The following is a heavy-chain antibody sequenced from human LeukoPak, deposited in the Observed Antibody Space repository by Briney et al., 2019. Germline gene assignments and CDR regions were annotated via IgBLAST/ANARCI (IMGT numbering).Heavy chain of an antibody. CDR3: ARGSRAIVATKFARGRYMDV. CDR2: INPSGGST. J-gene: IGHJ6*03. CDR1: GYTFTSYY. Sequence: GASVKVSCNASGYTFTSYYMHWVRQAPGQGLEWMGIINPSGGSTSYAQKFRGRVTMTRDMSTSTVYMELSSLRSEDTAVYYCARGSRAIVATKFARGRYMDVWGKGTTVTVSS. D-gene: IGHD5-12*01. V-gene: IGHV1-46*01.